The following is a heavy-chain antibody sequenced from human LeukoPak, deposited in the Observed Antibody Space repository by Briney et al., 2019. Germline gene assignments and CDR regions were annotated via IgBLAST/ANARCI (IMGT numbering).Heavy chain of an antibody. CDR1: GFTFSSYD. CDR3: ARGRRPDAFDS. V-gene: IGHV3-48*03. Sequence: PGGSLRLSCAASGFTFSSYDMYWVRQAPGKGLEWVSYISSSGTTTHYGDSVKGRSTISRDNAKNSLYLQMNSLRAEDTAVYYCARGRRPDAFDSWGQGTRVTVSS. CDR2: ISSSGTTT. J-gene: IGHJ3*02.